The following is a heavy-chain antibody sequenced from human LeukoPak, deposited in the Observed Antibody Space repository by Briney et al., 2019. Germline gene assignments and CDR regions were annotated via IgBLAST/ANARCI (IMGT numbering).Heavy chain of an antibody. J-gene: IGHJ5*02. Sequence: ASVKVSCTASGGTFSSYAISWVRQAPGQGLEWMGGIIPIFGTANYAQKFQGRVTITADKSTSTAYMELSSQRSEDTAVYYCARDVGYCSGGSCLNWFDPWGQGTLVTVSS. V-gene: IGHV1-69*06. D-gene: IGHD2-15*01. CDR3: ARDVGYCSGGSCLNWFDP. CDR1: GGTFSSYA. CDR2: IIPIFGTA.